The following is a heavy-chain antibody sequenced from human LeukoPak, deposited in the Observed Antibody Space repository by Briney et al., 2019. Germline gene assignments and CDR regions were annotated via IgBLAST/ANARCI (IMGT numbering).Heavy chain of an antibody. J-gene: IGHJ4*02. D-gene: IGHD3-22*01. CDR2: IFYSGST. Sequence: PSETLSLTCTVSGGSISTSNYYWGWIRQPPGKGLEWIGNIFYSGSTYYSPSLRSRVTISLDTSRNQFSLKLNSVTAADTAVYYCARAFYRGYESSTYYFDYWGRGTLVTVSS. CDR1: GGSISTSNYY. V-gene: IGHV4-39*07. CDR3: ARAFYRGYESSTYYFDY.